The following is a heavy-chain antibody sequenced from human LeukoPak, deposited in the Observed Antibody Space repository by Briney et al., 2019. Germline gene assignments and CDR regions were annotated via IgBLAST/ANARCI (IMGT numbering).Heavy chain of an antibody. CDR2: IWYDGSNK. V-gene: IGHV3-33*06. Sequence: PGGSLRLSCAASGFTFSSYGMHWVRQAPGKGLEWVAVIWYDGSNKYYADSVKGRFTISRDNSKNTLYLQMNSLRAEDTAVYYCAKYGWGYLKKGKYYFDYWGQGTLVTVSS. CDR1: GFTFSSYG. J-gene: IGHJ4*02. D-gene: IGHD3-16*01. CDR3: AKYGWGYLKKGKYYFDY.